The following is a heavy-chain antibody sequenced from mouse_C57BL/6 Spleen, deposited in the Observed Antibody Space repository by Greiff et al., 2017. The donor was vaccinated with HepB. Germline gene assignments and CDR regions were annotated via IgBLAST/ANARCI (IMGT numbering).Heavy chain of an antibody. CDR1: GYAFSSSW. D-gene: IGHD1-1*01. CDR2: IYPGDGDT. J-gene: IGHJ4*01. CDR3: ARWRDYYGSSF. V-gene: IGHV1-82*01. Sequence: QVQLQQSGPELVKPGASVKISCKASGYAFSSSWMNWVKQRPGKGLEWIGRIYPGDGDTNYNGKFKGKATLTADKSSSTPYMQLSSLTSEDSAVYFCARWRDYYGSSFWGQGTSVTVSS.